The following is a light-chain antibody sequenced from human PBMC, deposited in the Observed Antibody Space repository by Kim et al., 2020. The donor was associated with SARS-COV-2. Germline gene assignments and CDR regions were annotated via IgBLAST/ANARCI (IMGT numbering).Light chain of an antibody. CDR3: QQYKSYPVT. CDR2: TAT. CDR1: QDISRW. J-gene: IGKJ5*01. Sequence: APVGDRVPSTCRASQDISRWLAWCQQKPGTAPKSLIYTATTVESGVPSRFSGSGSGTYFTLTISSLQPEDFATYYCQQYKSYPVTFGQGTRLEIK. V-gene: IGKV1D-16*01.